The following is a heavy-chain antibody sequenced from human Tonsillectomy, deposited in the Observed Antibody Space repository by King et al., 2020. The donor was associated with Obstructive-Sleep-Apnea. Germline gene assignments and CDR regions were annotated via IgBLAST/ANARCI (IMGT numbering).Heavy chain of an antibody. CDR1: GFTFSSYA. CDR2: ISYDGSNK. CDR3: AREGRREFDY. J-gene: IGHJ4*02. D-gene: IGHD6-6*01. Sequence: VQLVESGGGVVQPGRSLRLSCAASGFTFSSYAMHWVRQAPGKGLVWVAVISYDGSNKYYADSVKGRFTLSRDNSKNTLYLQMNSLRAEDTAVYYCAREGRREFDYWGQGTLVTVSS. V-gene: IGHV3-30*04.